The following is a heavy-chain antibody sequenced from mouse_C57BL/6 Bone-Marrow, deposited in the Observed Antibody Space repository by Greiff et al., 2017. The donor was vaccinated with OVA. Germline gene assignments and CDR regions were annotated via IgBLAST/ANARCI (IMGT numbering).Heavy chain of an antibody. D-gene: IGHD2-5*01. Sequence: VQLQQPGAELVKPGASVKLSCKASGYTFTSYWMHWVKQRPGQGLAWIGMIHPNSGSTNYNEKFKSKATLTVDKSSSTAYMQLRSLTSADSAVYYCAKDRYSGSNYGAMDYWGQGTSVTVSS. CDR2: IHPNSGST. V-gene: IGHV1-64*01. CDR1: GYTFTSYW. CDR3: AKDRYSGSNYGAMDY. J-gene: IGHJ4*01.